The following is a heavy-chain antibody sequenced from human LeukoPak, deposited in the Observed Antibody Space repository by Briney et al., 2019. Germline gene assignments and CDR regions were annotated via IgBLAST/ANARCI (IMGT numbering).Heavy chain of an antibody. J-gene: IGHJ4*02. Sequence: GGSLRLSCAASGFTFSSYAMSWVRQAPGKGLEWVSAISGSGGSTYYADSVKGRFTISRDNSKNTLYLQMNSLRAEDTAVYYCAKRMSSGSYYLFDQQRGWLIDYWGQGTLVTVSS. CDR3: AKRMSSGSYYLFDQQRGWLIDY. V-gene: IGHV3-23*01. D-gene: IGHD1-26*01. CDR1: GFTFSSYA. CDR2: ISGSGGST.